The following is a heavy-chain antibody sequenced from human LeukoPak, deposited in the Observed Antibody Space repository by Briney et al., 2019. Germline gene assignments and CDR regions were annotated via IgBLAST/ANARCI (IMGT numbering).Heavy chain of an antibody. CDR3: ARGYSFSYYFDY. Sequence: SETLSLTCTVSGGSISTYYWSWIRQPPGKGLEWIGYVYYRGSTNYNPSLKSRVTISADTSKNQFSLKLSSVTAADTAVYYCARGYSFSYYFDYWGQGTLVTVSS. CDR2: VYYRGST. J-gene: IGHJ4*02. CDR1: GGSISTYY. V-gene: IGHV4-59*01. D-gene: IGHD5-18*01.